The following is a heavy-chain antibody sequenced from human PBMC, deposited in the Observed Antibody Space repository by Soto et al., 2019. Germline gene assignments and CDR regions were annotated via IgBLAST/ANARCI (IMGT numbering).Heavy chain of an antibody. Sequence: PSETLSLTCAVYCGSFSGYYWSWIRQPPGKGLEWIGEINHSGSTNYNPSLKSRVTISVDTSKNQFSLKLSSVTAADTAVSYCARGKLSDYVWASYRYHFDYWGQGTVVTVSS. CDR3: ARGKLSDYVWASYRYHFDY. CDR1: CGSFSGYY. J-gene: IGHJ4*02. CDR2: INHSGST. V-gene: IGHV4-34*01. D-gene: IGHD3-16*02.